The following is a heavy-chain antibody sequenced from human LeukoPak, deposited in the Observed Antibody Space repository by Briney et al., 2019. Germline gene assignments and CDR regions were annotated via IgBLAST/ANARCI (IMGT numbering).Heavy chain of an antibody. CDR2: IDPSDSYT. J-gene: IGHJ4*02. CDR3: ARRSTYHDY. CDR1: GYIFNSYW. V-gene: IGHV5-10-1*01. Sequence: GESLRISCKGSGYIFNSYWITWVRQLPGKGLEWMGRIDPSDSYTNYSPSFQGHVTISTDKSISTAYLQWSSLKASDTAIYYCARRSTYHDYWGQGTLVTVSS. D-gene: IGHD2-2*01.